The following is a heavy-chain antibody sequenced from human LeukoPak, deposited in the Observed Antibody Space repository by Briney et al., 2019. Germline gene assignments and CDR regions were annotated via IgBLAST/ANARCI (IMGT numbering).Heavy chain of an antibody. Sequence: GGSLRLSCTASGFTFGDYAMSWVRQAPGKGLEWVGFIRSKAYGGTTEYAVSVKGRFTISRDDSKSIAYLQMNSLKTEDTAVYYCTRDIRTYYYGSGSYWGQGTLVTVSS. CDR2: IRSKAYGGTT. CDR1: GFTFGDYA. J-gene: IGHJ4*02. V-gene: IGHV3-49*04. CDR3: TRDIRTYYYGSGSY. D-gene: IGHD3-10*01.